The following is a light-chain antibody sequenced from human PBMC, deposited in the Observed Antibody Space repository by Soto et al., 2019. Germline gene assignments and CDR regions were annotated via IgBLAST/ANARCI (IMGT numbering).Light chain of an antibody. V-gene: IGKV3-15*01. CDR1: QSIRDS. CDR2: GAT. CDR3: QQDDHWPLT. J-gene: IGKJ1*01. Sequence: ETVMTQSPATLSVAPGERATLSCRASQSIRDSLSWYQQKPGQAPRLLIYGATTRATGIPARFSGSGSGTEFTLTLSSLQFEVFALYYYQQDDHWPLTFGQGTKVEVK.